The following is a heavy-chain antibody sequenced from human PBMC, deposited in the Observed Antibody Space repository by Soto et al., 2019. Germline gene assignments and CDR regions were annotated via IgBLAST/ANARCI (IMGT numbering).Heavy chain of an antibody. CDR3: VRDPSSGEGF. CDR2: INTDGSST. J-gene: IGHJ1*01. D-gene: IGHD6-19*01. Sequence: GGSLRLSCAASGFTFSNYWMHWARQAPGKGLLWISRINTDGSSTAYADSVKGRFTISRDNAKNTLYLRMTSLRDEDTAVYYCVRDPSSGEGFWGQGTLVTVSS. V-gene: IGHV3-74*03. CDR1: GFTFSNYW.